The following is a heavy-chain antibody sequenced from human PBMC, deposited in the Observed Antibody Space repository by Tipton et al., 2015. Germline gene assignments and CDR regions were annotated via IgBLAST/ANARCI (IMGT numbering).Heavy chain of an antibody. J-gene: IGHJ4*02. CDR3: ACQDYDSLTRDYQTVDY. CDR2: ISHSGNT. Sequence: TLSLTCAVSAYSISSDYYWGWIRQPPGKGLEWIGSISHSGNTYYTPSLKRRFAMSRDTSKNQFSLKLTSVTAADTAVYYCACQDYDSLTRDYQTVDYWGQGTLVTVSS. V-gene: IGHV4-38-2*01. CDR1: AYSISSDYY. D-gene: IGHD3-9*01.